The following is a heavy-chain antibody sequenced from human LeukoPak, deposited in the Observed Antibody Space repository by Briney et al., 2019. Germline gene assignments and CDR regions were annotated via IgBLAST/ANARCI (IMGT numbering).Heavy chain of an antibody. Sequence: SDTLSLTCSVPGDSISYYHWAWIRQPAGRALEWIGRIYTSGSTHYNPSVRGRASISIDTSEDHFSLTLASVTAADTAVYYCARDLDCTGGSCYYVDVWGKGTTVTVSS. CDR2: IYTSGST. CDR1: GDSISYYH. D-gene: IGHD2-8*02. V-gene: IGHV4-4*07. CDR3: ARDLDCTGGSCYYVDV. J-gene: IGHJ6*03.